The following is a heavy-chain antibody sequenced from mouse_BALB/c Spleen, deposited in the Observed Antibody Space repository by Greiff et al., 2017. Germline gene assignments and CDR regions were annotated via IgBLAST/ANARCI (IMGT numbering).Heavy chain of an antibody. V-gene: IGHV5-12-1*01. J-gene: IGHJ3*01. CDR1: GFPFSSYD. Sequence: EVKLVESGGGLVKPGGSLKLSCAASGFPFSSYDMSWVRQTPEKRLEWVAYISSGGGSTYYPDTVKGRFTISRDNAKNTLYLQMSSLKSEDTAMYYCATYDYDEGWFAYWGQGTLVTVSA. CDR2: ISSGGGST. D-gene: IGHD2-4*01. CDR3: ATYDYDEGWFAY.